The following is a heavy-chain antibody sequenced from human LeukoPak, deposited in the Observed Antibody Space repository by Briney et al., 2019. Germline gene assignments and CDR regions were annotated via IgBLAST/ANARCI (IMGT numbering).Heavy chain of an antibody. D-gene: IGHD1-26*01. Sequence: PGRSLRLSCAASGFTFSSYGMHWVRQAPGKGLEWVAVIWYDGSNKYYADSVKGRFTISRDNSKNTLYLQMNSLRAEDTAVYYCARALGSGNYWPFDCWGQGTLVTVSS. J-gene: IGHJ4*02. CDR2: IWYDGSNK. V-gene: IGHV3-30*19. CDR3: ARALGSGNYWPFDC. CDR1: GFTFSSYG.